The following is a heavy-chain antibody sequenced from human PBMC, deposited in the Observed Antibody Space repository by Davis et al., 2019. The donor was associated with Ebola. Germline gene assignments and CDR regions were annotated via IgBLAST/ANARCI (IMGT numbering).Heavy chain of an antibody. CDR1: GFTFSSYG. V-gene: IGHV3-30*18. Sequence: GESLKISCAASGFTFSSYGMHWVRQAPGKGLEWVAVISYDGSNKYYADSVKGRFTISRDNSKNTLYLQMNSLRAEDTAVYYCAKDPQKWELNYYYGMNVWGQGTTVTVSS. D-gene: IGHD1-26*01. CDR3: AKDPQKWELNYYYGMNV. CDR2: ISYDGSNK. J-gene: IGHJ6*02.